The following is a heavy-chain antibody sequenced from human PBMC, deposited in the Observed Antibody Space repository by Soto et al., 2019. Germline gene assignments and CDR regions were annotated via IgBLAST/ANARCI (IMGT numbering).Heavy chain of an antibody. CDR1: GYTFTSYD. D-gene: IGHD3-22*01. Sequence: QVQLVQSGAEVKKPGASVKVSCKASGYTFTSYDINWVRQATGQGLEWMGWMNPNSGNTGYAQKFQGRVTMTRNTSIGTAYMEVSSLRSEDTAVYYCAIWVRPYLDRVRFDPWGQGTLVTVSS. CDR3: AIWVRPYLDRVRFDP. CDR2: MNPNSGNT. V-gene: IGHV1-8*01. J-gene: IGHJ5*02.